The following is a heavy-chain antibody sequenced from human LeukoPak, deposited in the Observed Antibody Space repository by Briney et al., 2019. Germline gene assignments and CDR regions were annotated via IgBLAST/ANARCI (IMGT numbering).Heavy chain of an antibody. CDR3: AREHQWASDY. Sequence: ASVKVSCKASGYTFNDYCVHWVRQAPGQGLEWVGWIYPNTGGTDYAQKFQGRVTITSDTSIRTVYMEVGSLTSDDTAVYYCAREHQWASDYWGQGTLVTVSS. CDR1: GYTFNDYC. D-gene: IGHD1-26*01. V-gene: IGHV1-2*02. CDR2: IYPNTGGT. J-gene: IGHJ4*02.